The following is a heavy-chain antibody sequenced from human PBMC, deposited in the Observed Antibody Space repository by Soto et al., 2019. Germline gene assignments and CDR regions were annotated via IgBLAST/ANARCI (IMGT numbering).Heavy chain of an antibody. J-gene: IGHJ5*02. D-gene: IGHD6-19*01. CDR2: IYSGGST. Sequence: VGSLRLSCAASGFTVSSNYMSWVRQAPGKGLEWVSVIYSGGSTYYADSVKGRFTISRDNSKNTLYLQMNSLRAEDTAVYYCERQWPGIAVAGTADNWFDPWGQGTLVTGSS. CDR3: ERQWPGIAVAGTADNWFDP. V-gene: IGHV3-66*04. CDR1: GFTVSSNY.